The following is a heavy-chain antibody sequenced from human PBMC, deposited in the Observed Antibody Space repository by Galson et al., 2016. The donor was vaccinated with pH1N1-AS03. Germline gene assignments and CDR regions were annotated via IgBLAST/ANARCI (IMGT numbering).Heavy chain of an antibody. CDR3: ARQDYDEYYFNGMDV. CDR2: IRSNRRADT. CDR1: GYNFATYG. D-gene: IGHD4-17*01. Sequence: SVKVSCKASGYNFATYGISWVRQAPGRGPEWMGWIRSNRRADTHYEQNFRDIATMTMDTSTTIDYLELRALTSDDTAIYYCARQDYDEYYFNGMDVWGQGTTVIVSS. J-gene: IGHJ6*02. V-gene: IGHV1-18*04.